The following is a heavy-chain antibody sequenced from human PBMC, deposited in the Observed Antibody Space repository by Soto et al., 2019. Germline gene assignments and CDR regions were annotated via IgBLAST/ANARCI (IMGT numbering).Heavy chain of an antibody. J-gene: IGHJ6*02. Sequence: SVKVSCKASGGTFSSYAISWVRQAPGQGLEWMGGIIPIFGTANYAQKFQGRVTITADESTSTAYMELSSLRSEDTAVYYCARGGYYDNSWGKLSHYGLDVWGQGTSVTVSS. CDR3: ARGGYYDNSWGKLSHYGLDV. V-gene: IGHV1-69*13. CDR2: IIPIFGTA. D-gene: IGHD3-16*01. CDR1: GGTFSSYA.